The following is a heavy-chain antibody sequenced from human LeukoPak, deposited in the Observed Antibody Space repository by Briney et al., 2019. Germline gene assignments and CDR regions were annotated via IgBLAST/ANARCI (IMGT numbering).Heavy chain of an antibody. D-gene: IGHD2-2*01. V-gene: IGHV3-23*01. Sequence: PGGSLRLSCAASGFTIANDGLSWVRQAPGKGLDWVSAITGSGRSTYYADSVQGRFTISRDNSKNVMYLQMNSLRVEDTAIYYCARIGHDLYQTFDSWGHGTLITVSS. CDR1: GFTIANDG. J-gene: IGHJ5*01. CDR3: ARIGHDLYQTFDS. CDR2: ITGSGRST.